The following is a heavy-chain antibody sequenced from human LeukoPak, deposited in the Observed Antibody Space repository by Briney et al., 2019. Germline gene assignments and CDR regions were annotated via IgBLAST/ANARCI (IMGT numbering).Heavy chain of an antibody. CDR2: IWYDGSNE. CDR3: ARDYWTTLEYGSGSYSFYFDY. V-gene: IGHV3-33*01. CDR1: GFTFSSYG. Sequence: GGSLRLSCAASGFTFSSYGMHWVCQAPGKGLERVAVIWYDGSNEYYADSVRGRFTISRDNPKNTLYLQMNSLRAEDTAVYYCARDYWTTLEYGSGSYSFYFDYWGQGTLGTVSS. D-gene: IGHD3-10*01. J-gene: IGHJ4*02.